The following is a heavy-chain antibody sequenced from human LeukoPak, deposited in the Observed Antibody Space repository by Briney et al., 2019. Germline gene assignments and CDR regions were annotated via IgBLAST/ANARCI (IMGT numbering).Heavy chain of an antibody. J-gene: IGHJ4*02. CDR1: GGSFSGYY. CDR3: ARDKQPGDY. Sequence: SETLSLTCTVSGGSFSGYYWGWIRQPPGKGLEWIGYIYYSGSTTYNPSLKSRVTISVDTPENQISLKVRSVTAADTAVYYCARDKQPGDYWGQGTLVTVSS. V-gene: IGHV4-59*01. D-gene: IGHD5-18*01. CDR2: IYYSGST.